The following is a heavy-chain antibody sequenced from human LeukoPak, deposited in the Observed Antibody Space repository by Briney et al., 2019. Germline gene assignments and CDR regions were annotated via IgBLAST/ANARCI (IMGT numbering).Heavy chain of an antibody. Sequence: PSETLSLTCTVSGGSITTYYWTWIRQTPDKGLQFIGSFYHTGSTNYNPSLESAVTISEDTSKNQISLKLSSVTAADTAVYYCARDPTGSGTSDIWGQGTMVTVSS. CDR1: GGSITTYY. CDR3: ARDPTGSGTSDI. D-gene: IGHD3-10*01. V-gene: IGHV4-59*01. CDR2: FYHTGST. J-gene: IGHJ3*02.